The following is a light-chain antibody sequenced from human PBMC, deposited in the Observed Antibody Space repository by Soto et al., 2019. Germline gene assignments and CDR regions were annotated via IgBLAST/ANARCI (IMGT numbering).Light chain of an antibody. Sequence: DIQMTQSPSSLSASVGDTVTIACRASQSISSYLTWYHQKPGIAPNLLIYAASTLQTGVPLRFSASGSGTDFTLTITGLQPEDSATYYCQQSFSSPPTFGQGTKLEI. CDR2: AAS. J-gene: IGKJ2*01. CDR3: QQSFSSPPT. V-gene: IGKV1-39*01. CDR1: QSISSY.